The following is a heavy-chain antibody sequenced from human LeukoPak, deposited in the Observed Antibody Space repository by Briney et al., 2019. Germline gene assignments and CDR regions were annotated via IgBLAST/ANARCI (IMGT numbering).Heavy chain of an antibody. Sequence: TGGSLRLSCAASGFTVSSNYMSWVRQAPGKGLEWVSVIYSGGSTYYADSVKGRFTISRDNSKNTLYLQMNGLRAEDTAVYYCARENGLRLRWYPTRGISGAFDIWGQGTMVTVSS. V-gene: IGHV3-66*01. CDR2: IYSGGST. D-gene: IGHD4-23*01. CDR3: ARENGLRLRWYPTRGISGAFDI. J-gene: IGHJ3*02. CDR1: GFTVSSNY.